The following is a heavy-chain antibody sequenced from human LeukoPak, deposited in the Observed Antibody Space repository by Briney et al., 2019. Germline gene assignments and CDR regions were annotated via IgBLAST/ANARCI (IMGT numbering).Heavy chain of an antibody. Sequence: PSETLSLTGTVSGGSISSYYWSWIRQPPGKGLEWIGYIYYSGSTNYNPSLKSRVTISVDTSKNQFSLKLSSVTAADTAVYYCARDEVAVAGYYYYGMDVWGQGTTVTVSS. CDR1: GGSISSYY. CDR2: IYYSGST. J-gene: IGHJ6*02. CDR3: ARDEVAVAGYYYYGMDV. D-gene: IGHD6-19*01. V-gene: IGHV4-59*01.